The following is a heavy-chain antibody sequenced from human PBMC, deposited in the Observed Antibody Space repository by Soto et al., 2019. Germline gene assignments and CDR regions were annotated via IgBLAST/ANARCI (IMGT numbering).Heavy chain of an antibody. CDR2: THHSGST. CDR3: ARVVGATPLIDY. D-gene: IGHD1-26*01. CDR1: GGSMSSSNW. Sequence: SETLSLTCTVSGGSMSSSNWWNWVRQPPGKGLEWIGETHHSGSTYYNPSLKSRVTISVDRSKNQFSLKLSSVTAADTAVYYCARVVGATPLIDYWGQGTLVTVSS. J-gene: IGHJ4*02. V-gene: IGHV4-4*02.